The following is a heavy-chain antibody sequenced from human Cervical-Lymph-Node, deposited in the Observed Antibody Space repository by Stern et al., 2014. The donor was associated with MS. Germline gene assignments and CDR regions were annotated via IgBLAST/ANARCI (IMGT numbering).Heavy chain of an antibody. J-gene: IGHJ4*02. CDR2: IYPGDSDA. V-gene: IGHV5-51*01. D-gene: IGHD2-15*01. CDR3: AALVRGSYFY. Sequence: EVQMVESGAEMKKPGESLKISCKGSGYSFTLYWIGWVRQMPGQGLEWMGIIYPGDSDAKYIPSCQGMFTIAADKSISTAYLQWSSLKASDTAMYCCAALVRGSYFYWGQGTLVTVSS. CDR1: GYSFTLYW.